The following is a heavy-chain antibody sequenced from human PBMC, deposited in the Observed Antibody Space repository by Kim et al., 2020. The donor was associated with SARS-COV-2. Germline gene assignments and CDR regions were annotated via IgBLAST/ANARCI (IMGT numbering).Heavy chain of an antibody. D-gene: IGHD3-10*01. CDR2: INPNSGGT. Sequence: ASVKVSCKASGYTFTGYYMHWVRQAPGQGLEWMGWINPNSGGTNYAQKFQGRVTMTRDTSISTAYMELSRLRSDDTAVYYCARDPSGGGVRWFDPWGQGTLVTVSS. CDR3: ARDPSGGGVRWFDP. CDR1: GYTFTGYY. V-gene: IGHV1-2*02. J-gene: IGHJ5*02.